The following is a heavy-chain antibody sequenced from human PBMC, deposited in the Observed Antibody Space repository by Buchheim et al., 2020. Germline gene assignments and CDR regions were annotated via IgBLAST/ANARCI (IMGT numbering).Heavy chain of an antibody. Sequence: QVQLQQWGAGLLKPSETLSLTCAVYGGSFSGYYWSWIRQPPGKGLEWIGEINHSGSTNYNPSLKSRVTISVDTSKNQFSLKLRSVTAADTAVYYCAGARRSDHDYGDGPLSYWGQGTL. CDR2: INHSGST. D-gene: IGHD4-17*01. J-gene: IGHJ4*02. CDR1: GGSFSGYY. CDR3: AGARRSDHDYGDGPLSY. V-gene: IGHV4-34*01.